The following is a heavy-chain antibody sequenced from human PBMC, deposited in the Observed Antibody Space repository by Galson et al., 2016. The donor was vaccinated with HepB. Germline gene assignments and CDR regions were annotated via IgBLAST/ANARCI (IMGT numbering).Heavy chain of an antibody. Sequence: SETLSLTCAVSGASISSGHWWSWVRQSPEKGLEWIGEIYRSGSTSYNPAHKSRFTISIDSSKNRFSLNLTTVTATDTAVSYCARSYAATYYFDYWGLGTLVTVSS. CDR3: ARSYAATYYFDY. D-gene: IGHD2-2*01. CDR1: GASISSGHW. J-gene: IGHJ4*02. V-gene: IGHV4-4*02. CDR2: IYRSGST.